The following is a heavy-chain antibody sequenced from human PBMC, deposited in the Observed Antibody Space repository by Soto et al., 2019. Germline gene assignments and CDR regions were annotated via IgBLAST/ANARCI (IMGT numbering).Heavy chain of an antibody. CDR1: GGTFGIYA. Sequence: QVQLVQSGAEVRKPGSSVKVSCKASGGTFGIYAISWVQQAPGQGLEWMGGLLPIFATPQYAQKFEDRLTISADRVTNTADKSTSTVYLELDNLTSEDTAVYFCVSRNTGAGRMPLGHLDICGQGTLVTVSS. J-gene: IGHJ4*02. D-gene: IGHD1-1*01. CDR3: VSRNTGAGRMPLGHLDI. CDR2: LLPIFATP. V-gene: IGHV1-69*06.